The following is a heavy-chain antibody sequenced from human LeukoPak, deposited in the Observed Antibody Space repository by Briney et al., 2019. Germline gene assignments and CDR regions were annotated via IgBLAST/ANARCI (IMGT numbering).Heavy chain of an antibody. V-gene: IGHV3-53*01. CDR1: GFTVSSNY. D-gene: IGHD3-10*02. CDR3: AKDRGVSSGAFDI. CDR2: IYSGGST. Sequence: PGGSLRLSCAASGFTVSSNYMSWVRQAPGKGLEWVSVIYSGGSTYYADSVEGRFTIFRDNSKNTLYLQMNSLRAEDTALYYCAKDRGVSSGAFDIWGQGTMVTVSS. J-gene: IGHJ3*02.